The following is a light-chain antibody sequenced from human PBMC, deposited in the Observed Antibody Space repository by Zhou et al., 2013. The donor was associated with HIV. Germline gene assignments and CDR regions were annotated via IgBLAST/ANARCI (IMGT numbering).Light chain of an antibody. CDR1: QSISSY. Sequence: DIQMTQSPSTLSASVGDRVTITCRASQSISSYLNWYQQKPGKAPNLLIYGSSSLQSGVPSRFSGSGSGTDFTLTISSLQPEDFATYYCQQANSFPPTFGGGTKVEIK. CDR3: QQANSFPPT. V-gene: IGKV1-39*01. J-gene: IGKJ4*01. CDR2: GSS.